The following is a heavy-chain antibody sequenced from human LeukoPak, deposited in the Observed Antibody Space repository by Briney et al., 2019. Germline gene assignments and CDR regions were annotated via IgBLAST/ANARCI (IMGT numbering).Heavy chain of an antibody. Sequence: SETLSLTCAVYGVSFSGYYWSWIRQPPGKGLEWIGEINHSGSTNYNPSLKSRVTISVDTSKNQFSLKLSSVTAADTAVYYCERGLSAIAHWGQGTLVTVSS. D-gene: IGHD2-21*02. CDR2: INHSGST. CDR1: GVSFSGYY. CDR3: ERGLSAIAH. J-gene: IGHJ4*02. V-gene: IGHV4-34*01.